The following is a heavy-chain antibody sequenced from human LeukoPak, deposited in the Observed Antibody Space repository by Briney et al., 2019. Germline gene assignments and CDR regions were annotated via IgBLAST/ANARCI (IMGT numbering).Heavy chain of an antibody. CDR2: IETDGSAT. V-gene: IGHV3-74*01. Sequence: GGSLRLSCATSGFTFSNYYMSWIRQAPGKGLEWVSAIETDGSATTYADSVEGRFSISRDNAKNILYLQMNSLRVEDTAVYYCARGGGYRLDYWGQGTLVTVSS. CDR3: ARGGGYRLDY. CDR1: GFTFSNYY. J-gene: IGHJ4*02. D-gene: IGHD6-25*01.